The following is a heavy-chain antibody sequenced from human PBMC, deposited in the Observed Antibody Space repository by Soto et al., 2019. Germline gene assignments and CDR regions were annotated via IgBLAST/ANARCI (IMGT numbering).Heavy chain of an antibody. V-gene: IGHV4-61*08. D-gene: IGHD3-10*01. CDR3: ARRRGDTGAFDI. Sequence: PSETLSLTCTVSGGSISNGGYYWSWVRQPPGKGLEWIGDIYHSGSTNYNPSLKSRVTISVDTSKNQFSLKLSSATAGDTAVYYCARRRGDTGAFDIWGQGTMVTVSS. J-gene: IGHJ3*02. CDR2: IYHSGST. CDR1: GGSISNGGYY.